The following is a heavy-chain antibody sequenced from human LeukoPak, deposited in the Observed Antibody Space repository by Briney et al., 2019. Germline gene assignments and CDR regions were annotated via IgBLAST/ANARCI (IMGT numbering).Heavy chain of an antibody. D-gene: IGHD2-21*02. CDR1: GGTFSSYA. Sequence: SVKLSCKTSGGTFSSYAISWVRQDPGQGLKWIGGIIPIFGTANYAQKFQGRVTITADESTSTAYMELSSLRSEDTAVYFCARSYDCGGDCFEAFGIWGQGTMVTVSS. CDR3: ARSYDCGGDCFEAFGI. V-gene: IGHV1-69*13. CDR2: IIPIFGTA. J-gene: IGHJ3*02.